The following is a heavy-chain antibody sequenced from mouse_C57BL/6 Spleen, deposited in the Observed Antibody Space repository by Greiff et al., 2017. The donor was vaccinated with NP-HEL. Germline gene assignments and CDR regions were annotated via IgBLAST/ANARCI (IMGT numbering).Heavy chain of an antibody. Sequence: QVQLKESGAELVKPGASVKISCKASGYAFSSYCMNWVKQRPGKGLEWIGQIYPGDGDTYYNGKFKGKATLTADKSSSTAYMQLSSLTSEDSAVYFCARSTVVAKWYFDVWGTGTTVTVSS. CDR1: GYAFSSYC. V-gene: IGHV1-80*01. CDR3: ARSTVVAKWYFDV. D-gene: IGHD1-1*01. CDR2: IYPGDGDT. J-gene: IGHJ1*03.